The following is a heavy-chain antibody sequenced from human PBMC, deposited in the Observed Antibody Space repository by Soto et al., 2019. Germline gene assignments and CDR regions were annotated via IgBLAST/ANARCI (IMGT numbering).Heavy chain of an antibody. Sequence: GGSLRLSCAASGFTFSSYAMSWVRQAPGKGLEWVSAISGSGGSTYYADSVKGRFTISRDNSKNTRYLQMNSLRAEDTAVYYCANTRITIFGVVIGEIDYWGQGTLVTVSS. J-gene: IGHJ4*02. CDR2: ISGSGGST. CDR1: GFTFSSYA. V-gene: IGHV3-23*01. CDR3: ANTRITIFGVVIGEIDY. D-gene: IGHD3-3*01.